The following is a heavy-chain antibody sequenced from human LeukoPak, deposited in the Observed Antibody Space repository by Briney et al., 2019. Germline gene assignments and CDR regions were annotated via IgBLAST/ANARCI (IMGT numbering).Heavy chain of an antibody. J-gene: IGHJ4*02. Sequence: SETLSLTCTVSGGSISSYYWCWIRQPPGKGLEWIGYIFYSESTNYNPSLKSRVTISVDTSKNQFSLKLSSVTAADTAVYYCARERRDSSGYLDYWGQGTLVTVSS. D-gene: IGHD3-22*01. CDR2: IFYSEST. V-gene: IGHV4-59*01. CDR3: ARERRDSSGYLDY. CDR1: GGSISSYY.